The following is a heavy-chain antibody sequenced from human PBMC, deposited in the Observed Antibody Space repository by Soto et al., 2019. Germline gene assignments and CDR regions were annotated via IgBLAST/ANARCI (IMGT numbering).Heavy chain of an antibody. D-gene: IGHD1-26*01. J-gene: IGHJ4*02. Sequence: GASVKVSCKASGGTFSSYTISWVRQAPGQGLEWMGRIIPILGIANYAQKFQGRVTITADKSTSTAYMELSSLRSEDTAVYYCATLGGNRPNHLAYWAQGTLVTGSS. CDR3: ATLGGNRPNHLAY. V-gene: IGHV1-69*02. CDR2: IIPILGIA. CDR1: GGTFSSYT.